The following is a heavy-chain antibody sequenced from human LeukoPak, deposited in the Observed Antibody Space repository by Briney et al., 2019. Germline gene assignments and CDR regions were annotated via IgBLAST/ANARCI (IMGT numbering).Heavy chain of an antibody. D-gene: IGHD2-2*01. Sequence: SETLSLTCTVSGGSTRNYYWSWIRQPAGKGLEWIGRIYTSGSTNYNPSLKSRVTMSVDTSKNQFSLKLNSVTAADTAVYYCATCSNSCYPEYFQHWGQGTLVTVSS. J-gene: IGHJ1*01. CDR1: GGSTRNYY. CDR3: ATCSNSCYPEYFQH. CDR2: IYTSGST. V-gene: IGHV4-4*07.